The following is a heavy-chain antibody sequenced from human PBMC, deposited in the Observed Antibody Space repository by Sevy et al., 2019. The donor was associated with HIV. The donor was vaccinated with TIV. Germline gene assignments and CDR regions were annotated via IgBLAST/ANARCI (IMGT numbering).Heavy chain of an antibody. J-gene: IGHJ6*03. CDR3: ARSKPCDSNYYYYYMDV. Sequence: SETLSLTCTVSGGSISSGGYYWSWIRQHRGKGLEWIGYIYYSGSTYYNPSLKSRVTISVDTSKNQFSLKLSSVTAADTAVYYCARSKPCDSNYYYYYMDVWGKWTTVTVSS. CDR1: GGSISSGGYY. CDR2: IYYSGST. V-gene: IGHV4-31*03. D-gene: IGHD2-21*02.